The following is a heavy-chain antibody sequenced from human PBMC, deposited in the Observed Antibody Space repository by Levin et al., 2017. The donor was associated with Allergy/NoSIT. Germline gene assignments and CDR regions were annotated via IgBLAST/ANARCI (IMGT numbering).Heavy chain of an antibody. Sequence: SETLSLTCSVSGGSINSGDYYWTWIRQSPGKALEWIGCFYSTGATTYNPALKSRATISVDLSKNQFSLQVKSVTAADTAVYFCARDRPQGYYASRGFSDWGRGTRVTVSS. V-gene: IGHV4-30-4*08. D-gene: IGHD3-10*01. CDR1: GGSINSGDYY. CDR2: FYSTGAT. CDR3: ARDRPQGYYASRGFSD. J-gene: IGHJ4*02.